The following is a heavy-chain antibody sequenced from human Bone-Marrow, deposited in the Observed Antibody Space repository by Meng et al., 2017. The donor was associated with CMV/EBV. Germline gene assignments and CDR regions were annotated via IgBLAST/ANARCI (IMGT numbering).Heavy chain of an antibody. CDR3: SSRYCSSASWYMGLLDY. CDR1: GFTFGSYS. D-gene: IGHD2-2*01. CDR2: ISYDGSNE. J-gene: IGHJ4*02. V-gene: IGHV3-30*04. Sequence: GESLKISCAASGFTFGSYSMHWVRQAPGKGLEWVAVISYDGSNEYYADSVKGRFTISRDNSKNTLYLQMNSLRAEDRAVYYCSSRYCSSASWYMGLLDYWGQGTLVTVSS.